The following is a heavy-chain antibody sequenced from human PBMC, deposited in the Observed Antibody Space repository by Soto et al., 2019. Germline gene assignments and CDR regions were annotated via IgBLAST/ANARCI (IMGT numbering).Heavy chain of an antibody. CDR3: ARVHCSAGTCLDGLDF. CDR1: GDSVSSNGAC. J-gene: IGHJ6*02. D-gene: IGHD2-15*01. V-gene: IGHV6-1*01. CDR2: IYYRSKWFH. Sequence: SQTLSLTCDISGDSVSSNGACWNWIRQSPSRGLQWLGRIYYRSKWFHDYAASVESRMAINPDTSRNQFSLQLNYVIPEDTAVYYCARVHCSAGTCLDGLDFWGQGTTVTVSS.